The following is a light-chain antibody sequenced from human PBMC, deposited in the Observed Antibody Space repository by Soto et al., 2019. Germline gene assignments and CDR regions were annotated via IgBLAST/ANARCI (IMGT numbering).Light chain of an antibody. CDR3: QQYSSDLYT. CDR2: KAS. V-gene: IGKV1-5*03. Sequence: DIHMTQSPSTVSASVGDRITITCRASQDVSQWLAWYQHKPGKAPKLLIYKASTLKSGVSSRFSGRGSGTEFTLTITNLQPDDFATYYCQQYSSDLYTFGQGTKVDIK. J-gene: IGKJ2*01. CDR1: QDVSQW.